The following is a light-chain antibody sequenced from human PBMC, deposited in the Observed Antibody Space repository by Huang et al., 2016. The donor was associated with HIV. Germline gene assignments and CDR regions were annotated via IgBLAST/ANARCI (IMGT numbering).Light chain of an antibody. Sequence: DVVMTQTPLSLSVTPGQPASISCKSSQSLLHSDRKTYLYWYLQKPGQSPHLLMYAVSSRFPGVPDRFNGSGSGTDFTLTIRRVEAEDVGVYYCMQSMHLPYTFGQGTKLEI. CDR1: QSLLHSDRKTY. V-gene: IGKV2-29*02. CDR2: AVS. CDR3: MQSMHLPYT. J-gene: IGKJ2*01.